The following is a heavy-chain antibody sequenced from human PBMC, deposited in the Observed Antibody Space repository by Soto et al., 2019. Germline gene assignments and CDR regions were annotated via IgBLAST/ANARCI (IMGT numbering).Heavy chain of an antibody. J-gene: IGHJ6*02. V-gene: IGHV3-30-3*01. CDR2: ISYDGSNK. Sequence: QVQLVESGGGVVQPGRSLRLSCAASGFTFSSYAMHWVRQAPGKGLEWVAVISYDGSNKYYADSVKGRFTISRDNSKNPLYLQMNSLRAEDTAVYYCARGGSGGYKDGMDVWGQGTTVTVSS. CDR3: ARGGSGGYKDGMDV. CDR1: GFTFSSYA. D-gene: IGHD6-19*01.